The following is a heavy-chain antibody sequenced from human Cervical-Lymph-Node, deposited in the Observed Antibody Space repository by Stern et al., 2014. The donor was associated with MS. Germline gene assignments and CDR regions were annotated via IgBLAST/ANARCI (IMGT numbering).Heavy chain of an antibody. Sequence: QVQLVQSGAEVKKPGASVQVSCKGSGYTFTTNGISWVRQAPGQGLEWMGWISAYSGNTNYAQNLQGRVTLPTDSSTGTAYMELRSLRSDDTAVYYCARDRNWSFDYWGQGTLVTVSS. CDR3: ARDRNWSFDY. D-gene: IGHD1-20*01. J-gene: IGHJ4*02. CDR2: ISAYSGNT. CDR1: GYTFTTNG. V-gene: IGHV1-18*01.